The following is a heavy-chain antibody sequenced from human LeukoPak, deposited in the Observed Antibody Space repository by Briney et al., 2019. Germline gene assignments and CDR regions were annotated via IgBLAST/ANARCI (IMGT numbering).Heavy chain of an antibody. CDR2: ISDSGSTI. J-gene: IGHJ4*02. CDR3: ARARVGYCSGTSCYDC. CDR1: GFTFSDCY. D-gene: IGHD2-2*01. V-gene: IGHV3-11*01. Sequence: GSLRLSCTASGFTFSDCYMNWIRQAPGKGLEWVSYISDSGSTIYYADSVKGRFTISRDNAKNSLYLQMNSLRAEDTAVYYCARARVGYCSGTSCYDCWGQGTLVTVSS.